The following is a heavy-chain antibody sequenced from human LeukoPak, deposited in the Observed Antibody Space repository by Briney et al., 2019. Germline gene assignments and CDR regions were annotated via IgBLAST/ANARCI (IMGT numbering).Heavy chain of an antibody. Sequence: SLRLSCAASGSTVSSYEMNWVRQDPGMWLAWVSFISNNGDTITYVDSVKGRFTISRDNAKNSLYLQMNSLRAEDTAVYYCARWYCSSTNCHSYYYGMDVWGQGTTVTVSS. D-gene: IGHD2-2*01. J-gene: IGHJ6*02. CDR1: GSTVSSYE. CDR3: ARWYCSSTNCHSYYYGMDV. V-gene: IGHV3-48*03. CDR2: ISNNGDTI.